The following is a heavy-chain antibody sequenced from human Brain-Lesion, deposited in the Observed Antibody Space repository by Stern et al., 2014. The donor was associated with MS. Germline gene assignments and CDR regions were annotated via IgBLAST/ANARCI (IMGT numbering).Heavy chain of an antibody. CDR3: AGEEDIRYCSGGSCTGNWFDP. CDR2: IYYRGNT. D-gene: IGHD2-15*01. Sequence: QLQLQESGPGLVKPSETLSLTCTVAGGSVSSTSYAWAWIRQPPGKGLEWIGTIYYRGNTYYRPSLKNRLTLSLDTSKNQVSLQLRSVTAADTAVYYCAGEEDIRYCSGGSCTGNWFDPWGQGTLVTVSS. CDR1: GGSVSSTSYA. J-gene: IGHJ5*02. V-gene: IGHV4-39*01.